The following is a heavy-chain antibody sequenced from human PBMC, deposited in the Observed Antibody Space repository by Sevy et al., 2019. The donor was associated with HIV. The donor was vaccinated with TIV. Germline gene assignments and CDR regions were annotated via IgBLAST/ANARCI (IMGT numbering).Heavy chain of an antibody. CDR2: ITSGGAT. D-gene: IGHD3-16*01. CDR3: AGGDTPLITDLDY. CDR1: GLTFDTIG. J-gene: IGHJ4*02. V-gene: IGHV3-23*01. Sequence: GGSLRLSCAASGLTFDTIGMSWVRQAPGKGLEWVAGITSGGATYHANSVKGRFTVSRDNSRNTLYLQLNSLRADDTAVFYCAGGDTPLITDLDYWGQGTLVTVSS.